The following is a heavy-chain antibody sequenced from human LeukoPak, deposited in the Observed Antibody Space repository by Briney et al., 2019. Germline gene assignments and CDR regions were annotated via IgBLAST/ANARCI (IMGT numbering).Heavy chain of an antibody. CDR2: IYTSGST. CDR3: ARHRGSSSPLDY. D-gene: IGHD6-6*01. CDR1: GGSISSGSYY. J-gene: IGHJ4*02. Sequence: SETLSLTCTVSGGSISSGSYYWSWIRQPAGKGLEWIGRIYTSGSTNYNPSLKSRVTISVDTSKNQFSLKLSSVTAADTAVYYCARHRGSSSPLDYWGQGTLVTVSS. V-gene: IGHV4-61*02.